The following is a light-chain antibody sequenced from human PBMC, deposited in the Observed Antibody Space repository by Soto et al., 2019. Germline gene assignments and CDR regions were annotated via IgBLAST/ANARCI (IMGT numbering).Light chain of an antibody. CDR1: QSVSSSY. J-gene: IGKJ1*01. Sequence: EIVLTQSVGTLSLSPGERATLSCRASQSVSSSYLAWYQQKPGQAPRLLIYGASSRATGIPDRFSGSGSGTDVTLTISRLEPEDFAMYYCQQYGSSPWTFGQGTKVEIK. V-gene: IGKV3-20*01. CDR2: GAS. CDR3: QQYGSSPWT.